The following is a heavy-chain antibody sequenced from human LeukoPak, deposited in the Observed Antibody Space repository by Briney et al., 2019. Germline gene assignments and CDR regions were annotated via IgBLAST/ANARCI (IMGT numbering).Heavy chain of an antibody. J-gene: IGHJ4*02. V-gene: IGHV4-59*01. Sequence: SETLSLTCTVSGGSISSDHWNWIRQPPGKGLEWIGCIYYSGSTYYNPSLKSRVTISVDMSKSQFSLRLTSVTAADTAVYYCARTYYDILTASYTFDYWGQGNLVTVSS. CDR1: GGSISSDH. D-gene: IGHD3-9*01. CDR3: ARTYYDILTASYTFDY. CDR2: IYYSGST.